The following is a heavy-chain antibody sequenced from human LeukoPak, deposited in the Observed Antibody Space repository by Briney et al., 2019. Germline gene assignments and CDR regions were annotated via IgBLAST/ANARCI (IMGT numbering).Heavy chain of an antibody. CDR1: VFIYNHLA. Sequence: GGSLSLLCTVSVFIYNHLAVTGARQDPGKGLEWISTISGSGDSTYYADSVKGRFTISRDNSKTTLYLQMNSLRAEDTAVYTCAKEFISVELDLWYPYSWGQGTLVTVSS. V-gene: IGHV3-23*01. D-gene: IGHD3-10*01. J-gene: IGHJ5*02. CDR3: AKEFISVELDLWYPYS. CDR2: ISGSGDST.